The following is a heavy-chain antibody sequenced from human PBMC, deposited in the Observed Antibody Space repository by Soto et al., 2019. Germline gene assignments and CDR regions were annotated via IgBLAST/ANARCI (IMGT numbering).Heavy chain of an antibody. D-gene: IGHD4-4*01. V-gene: IGHV3-23*01. CDR3: AKVFYSKSFDY. J-gene: IGHJ4*02. Sequence: GGSLRLSCAASGFTFSNYAMSWVRQSPGKGLEWVSGIRGSGGGTSYADSVKGRFTISRDNSKNSLYLQMNSLRAEDTAVYYCAKVFYSKSFDYWGQGTLVTVSS. CDR2: IRGSGGGT. CDR1: GFTFSNYA.